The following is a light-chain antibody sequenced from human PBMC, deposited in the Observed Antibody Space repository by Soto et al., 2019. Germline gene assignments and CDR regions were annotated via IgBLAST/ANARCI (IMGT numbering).Light chain of an antibody. CDR2: EVS. J-gene: IGLJ1*01. Sequence: QSVLTQPPSLSGSPGQSVTISCTGTSSDVGSYNRVSWYQQPPGTAPKLMIYEVSNRPSGVPDRFSGSKSGNAASLTISGLQAEDQAAYYCSSYTTSSTYYVFGTGTKVTVL. V-gene: IGLV2-18*02. CDR3: SSYTTSSTYYV. CDR1: SSDVGSYNR.